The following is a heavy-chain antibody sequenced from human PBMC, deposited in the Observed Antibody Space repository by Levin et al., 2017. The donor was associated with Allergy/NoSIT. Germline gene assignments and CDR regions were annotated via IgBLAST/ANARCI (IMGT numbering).Heavy chain of an antibody. CDR3: AKCSGGSCYPADSFDY. CDR2: INFSGSRR. J-gene: IGHJ4*02. D-gene: IGHD2-15*01. V-gene: IGHV3-23*01. CDR1: GFTFSSYA. Sequence: ETLSLTCAASGFTFSSYAMSWVRQAPGKGLEWVSGINFSGSRRYYADSVKGRFTISRDNSKNTLYVQMNSLRAEDTAVYYCAKCSGGSCYPADSFDYWGPGTMVIVSS.